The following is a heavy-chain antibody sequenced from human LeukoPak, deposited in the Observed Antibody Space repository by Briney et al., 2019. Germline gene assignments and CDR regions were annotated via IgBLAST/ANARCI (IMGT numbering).Heavy chain of an antibody. CDR2: IYTSGST. Sequence: SEALSLTCTVSGGSISSYYWSWIRQPPGKGLEWIGYIYTSGSTNYNPSLKSRVTISVDTSKNQFSLKLSSVTAADTAVYYCARDSYGLDYWGQGTLVTVSS. CDR3: ARDSYGLDY. D-gene: IGHD5-18*01. J-gene: IGHJ4*02. CDR1: GGSISSYY. V-gene: IGHV4-4*09.